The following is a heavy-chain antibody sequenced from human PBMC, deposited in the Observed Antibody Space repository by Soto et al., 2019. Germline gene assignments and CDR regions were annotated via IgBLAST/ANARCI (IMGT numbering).Heavy chain of an antibody. CDR1: GFTFSSYG. V-gene: IGHV3-33*01. D-gene: IGHD3-3*01. J-gene: IGHJ4*02. CDR2: IWYDGSNK. CDR3: ARGGSRIFGVVSDY. Sequence: QVQLVESGGGVVQPGRSLRLSCAASGFTFSSYGMHWVRQAPGKGLEWVAVIWYDGSNKYYADSVKGRFTTTRDNSKNTLYLQMNSLRAEDTAVYYCARGGSRIFGVVSDYWGQGTLVTVSS.